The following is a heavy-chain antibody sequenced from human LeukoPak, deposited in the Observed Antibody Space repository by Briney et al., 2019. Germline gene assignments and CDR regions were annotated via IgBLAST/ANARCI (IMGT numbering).Heavy chain of an antibody. V-gene: IGHV3-20*04. J-gene: IGHJ6*03. CDR2: INWNGGST. CDR1: GFTFDDYG. CDR3: ARDSSNDDYYYYYMDV. Sequence: GGSLRLSCAASGFTFDDYGMSWVRQAPGKGLEWVSGINWNGGSTGYADSVKGRFTISRDNSKNTLYLQMNSLRAEDTAVYYCARDSSNDDYYYYYMDVWGKGTTATVSS.